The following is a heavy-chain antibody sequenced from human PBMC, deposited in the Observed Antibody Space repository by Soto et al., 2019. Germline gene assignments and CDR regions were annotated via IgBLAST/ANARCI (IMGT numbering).Heavy chain of an antibody. CDR2: IYYSGST. CDR3: ARGGDFWSATNIELDY. CDR1: GGSISSYY. J-gene: IGHJ4*02. V-gene: IGHV4-59*01. D-gene: IGHD3-3*01. Sequence: SETLSLTCTVSGGSISSYYWSWIRQPPGKGLEWIGYIYYSGSTNYNPSLKSRVTISVDTSKNQFSLKLSSVTAADTAVYYCARGGDFWSATNIELDYWGQGTLVTVSS.